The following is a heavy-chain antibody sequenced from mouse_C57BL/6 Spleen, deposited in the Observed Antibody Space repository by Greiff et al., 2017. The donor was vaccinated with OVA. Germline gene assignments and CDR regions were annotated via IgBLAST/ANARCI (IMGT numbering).Heavy chain of an antibody. Sequence: QVQLKQSGAELMKPGASVTLSCKATGYTFTGYWIEWVKQRPGHGLEWIGEILPGSGSTTYNEKFKGKATFTADTSSNTAYMQLSSLTTEDSAIYYCARREVYYDPLYAMDYWGQGTSVTVSS. D-gene: IGHD2-4*01. J-gene: IGHJ4*01. CDR3: ARREVYYDPLYAMDY. V-gene: IGHV1-9*01. CDR1: GYTFTGYW. CDR2: ILPGSGST.